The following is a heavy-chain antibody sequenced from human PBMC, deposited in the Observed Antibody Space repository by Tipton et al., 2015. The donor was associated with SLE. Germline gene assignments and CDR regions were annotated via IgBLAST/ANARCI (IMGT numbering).Heavy chain of an antibody. CDR2: VFYTGRT. Sequence: TLSLTCTVSGGPLTGDYWSWIRQPPGKGLEWIGYVFYTGRTTYNPSLERRVTISIDTSRTQFSLNLTSVTASDTAVYYCARLAGYNHLDYWGQGTLVSVSS. J-gene: IGHJ4*02. V-gene: IGHV4-59*08. D-gene: IGHD5-24*01. CDR3: ARLAGYNHLDY. CDR1: GGPLTGDY.